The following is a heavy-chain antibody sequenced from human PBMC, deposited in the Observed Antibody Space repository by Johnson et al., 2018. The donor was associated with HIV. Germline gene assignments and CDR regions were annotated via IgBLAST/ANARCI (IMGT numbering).Heavy chain of an antibody. CDR1: GFTFSSYA. Sequence: VQLVESGGGVVQPGRSLRLSCAASGFTFSSYAMHWVRQAPGKGLEWVANIKQDGSDKNYVDSVKGRFTISRDNAKNLLYLKMNSLRAEEPAVYYCARERWSTYYSVCDIWGQGTMVTVSS. D-gene: IGHD3-3*01. J-gene: IGHJ3*02. V-gene: IGHV3-7*01. CDR2: IKQDGSDK. CDR3: ARERWSTYYSVCDI.